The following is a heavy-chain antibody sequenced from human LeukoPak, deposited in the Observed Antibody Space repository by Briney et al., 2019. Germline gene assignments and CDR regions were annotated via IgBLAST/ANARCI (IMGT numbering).Heavy chain of an antibody. J-gene: IGHJ4*02. CDR2: ISSSSSYI. V-gene: IGHV3-21*01. CDR3: ARGTDSSAWRYFIRPYYFDY. CDR1: GFTFSSYS. Sequence: PGGSLRLSCAASGFTFSSYSMNRVRQAPGKGLEWVSSISSSSSYIYYADSVKGRFPISRDNAKNSLYLQMNSLRAEDTAVYYCARGTDSSAWRYFIRPYYFDYWGQGTLVTVSS. D-gene: IGHD3-22*01.